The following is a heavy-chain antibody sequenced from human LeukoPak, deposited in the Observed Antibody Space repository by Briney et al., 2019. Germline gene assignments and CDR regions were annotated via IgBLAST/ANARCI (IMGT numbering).Heavy chain of an antibody. J-gene: IGHJ3*02. V-gene: IGHV1-24*01. D-gene: IGHD1-26*01. Sequence: ASVKVSCKVSGYTLTELSMHWVRQAPGKGLEWMGGFDPEDGETICAQKFQGRVTMTEDTSTDTAYMELSSLRSEDTAVYYCATVTIVGATEDAFDIWGQGTMVTVSS. CDR3: ATVTIVGATEDAFDI. CDR1: GYTLTELS. CDR2: FDPEDGET.